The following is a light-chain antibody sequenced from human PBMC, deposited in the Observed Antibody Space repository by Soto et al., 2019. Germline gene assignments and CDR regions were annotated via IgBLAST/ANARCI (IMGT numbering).Light chain of an antibody. CDR1: QSVSSSY. Sequence: LVLSQSPSNLSLSPGERATLSCRASQSVSSSYLAWYQQKPGQAPRLLIYGVSSRATGIPDRFSGSGSGTDFTLTISRLESEDFAVYYCQQYGSSRWTFGQGTKVDIK. CDR3: QQYGSSRWT. V-gene: IGKV3-20*01. CDR2: GVS. J-gene: IGKJ1*01.